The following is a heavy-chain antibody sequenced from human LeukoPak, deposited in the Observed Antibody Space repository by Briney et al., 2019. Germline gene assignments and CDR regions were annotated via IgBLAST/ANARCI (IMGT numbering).Heavy chain of an antibody. CDR2: LYSGGDT. V-gene: IGHV3-66*01. Sequence: GGSLRLSCAASRLTVSSNCMSWVRQAPGKGLEWVSVLYSGGDTYYADSVKGRFTISRDNSKNSLYLQMNSLRAGDTAVYYCARGATVAGDFDYWGQGTLVTVSS. CDR1: RLTVSSNC. D-gene: IGHD6-19*01. J-gene: IGHJ4*02. CDR3: ARGATVAGDFDY.